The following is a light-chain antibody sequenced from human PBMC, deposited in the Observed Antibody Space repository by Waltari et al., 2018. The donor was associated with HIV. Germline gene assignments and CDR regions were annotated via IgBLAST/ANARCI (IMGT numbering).Light chain of an antibody. CDR2: AAS. CDR3: QHYNNWLRT. V-gene: IGKV3-15*01. CDR1: PSVSSN. J-gene: IGKJ1*01. Sequence: EIVMTQSPVPLSVSPGERATLSCRASPSVSSNLAWYQQKPRQAPRLLIYAASTRATGIPARFSGSGSGTEFTLTISSLRSEDFAVYYCQHYNNWLRTFGQGTKVEIK.